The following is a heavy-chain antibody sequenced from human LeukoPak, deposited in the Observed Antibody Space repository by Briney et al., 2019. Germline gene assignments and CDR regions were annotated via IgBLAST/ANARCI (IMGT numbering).Heavy chain of an antibody. CDR1: GVSISSSSYY. J-gene: IGHJ5*02. Sequence: PSETLSLTCTVSGVSISSSSYYWGWIRQPPGKGLEWIGSIYYSGSTYYNPSLKSRVTISVDTSKNQFSLKLSSVTAADTAVYYCARDITMVRGVIVFRWFDPWGQGTLVTVSS. V-gene: IGHV4-39*07. CDR3: ARDITMVRGVIVFRWFDP. CDR2: IYYSGST. D-gene: IGHD3-10*01.